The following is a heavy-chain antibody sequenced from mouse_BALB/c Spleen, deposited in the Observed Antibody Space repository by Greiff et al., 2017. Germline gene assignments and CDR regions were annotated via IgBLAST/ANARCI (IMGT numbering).Heavy chain of an antibody. V-gene: IGHV2-9*02. CDR2: LWAGGST. J-gene: IGHJ3*01. CDR1: GFSLTSYG. Sequence: VQRVESGPGLVAPSQSLSITCTVSGFSLTSYGVHWVRQPPGKGLEWLGVLWAGGSTNYNSALMSRLSISKDNSKSQVFLKMNSLQTDDTAMYYCAREPFFAYWGQGTLVTVSA. CDR3: AREPFFAY.